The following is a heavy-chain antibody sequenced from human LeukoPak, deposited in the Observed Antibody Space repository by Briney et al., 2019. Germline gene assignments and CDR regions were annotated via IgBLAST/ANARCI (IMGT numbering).Heavy chain of an antibody. J-gene: IGHJ5*02. CDR3: ARVVGSGWYWIDP. Sequence: ASVTVSFTASGYTFINYYMHWVRQAPGQGLEWMGIINPSSGSTTYAQKFQGRVTMTRDTPTSTLYMELSNLRSEDRAVYYCARVVGSGWYWIDPWGQGTLVIVSS. CDR2: INPSSGST. D-gene: IGHD6-19*01. CDR1: GYTFINYY. V-gene: IGHV1-46*01.